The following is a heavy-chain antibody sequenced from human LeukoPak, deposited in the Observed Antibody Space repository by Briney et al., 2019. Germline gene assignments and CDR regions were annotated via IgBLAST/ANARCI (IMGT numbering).Heavy chain of an antibody. V-gene: IGHV4-30-4*08. CDR3: ASASPNIVVVPAARNDAFDI. CDR2: IYYSGST. D-gene: IGHD2-2*01. CDR1: GDSISSGDYY. J-gene: IGHJ3*02. Sequence: SSQTLSLTCTVSGDSISSGDYYWSWIRQPPGKGLEWIGYIYYSGSTYYNPSLKSRVTISVDTSKNQFSLKLSSVTAADTAVYYCASASPNIVVVPAARNDAFDIWGQGTMVTVSS.